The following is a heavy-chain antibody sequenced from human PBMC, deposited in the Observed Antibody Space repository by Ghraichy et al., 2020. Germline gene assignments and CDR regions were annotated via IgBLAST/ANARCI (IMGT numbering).Heavy chain of an antibody. CDR1: GGSMRDYY. Sequence: SETLSLTCTVSGGSMRDYYWSWVRQAPGKGPEWIGYIYYSGSTNYNPSLRGRSTISVDTSKKQFSLKMTSVTAADSAIYYCARTGDLNGRGWDDYGMDVLGQGTTVSVSS. CDR3: ARTGDLNGRGWDDYGMDV. D-gene: IGHD3-10*01. CDR2: IYYSGST. V-gene: IGHV4-59*01. J-gene: IGHJ6*02.